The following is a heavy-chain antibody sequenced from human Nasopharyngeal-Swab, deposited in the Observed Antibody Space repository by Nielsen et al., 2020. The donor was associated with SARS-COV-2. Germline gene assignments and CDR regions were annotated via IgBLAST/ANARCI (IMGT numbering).Heavy chain of an antibody. Sequence: GESLKISCAASGFNFNNYAMSWVRQAPGKGPEWVSGISVSGGRTYYADSVTGRFTLSRDNSKNMLVLQMNSLRAEDTAVHYCAKEEQWLVHDWGQGTLVTVSS. V-gene: IGHV3-23*01. J-gene: IGHJ4*02. CDR3: AKEEQWLVHD. D-gene: IGHD6-19*01. CDR2: ISVSGGRT. CDR1: GFNFNNYA.